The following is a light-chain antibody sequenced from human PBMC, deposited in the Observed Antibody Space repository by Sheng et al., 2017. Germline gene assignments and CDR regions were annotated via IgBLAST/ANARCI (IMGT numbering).Light chain of an antibody. CDR3: QQYNYWPPLT. J-gene: IGKJ4*01. V-gene: IGKV3D-15*01. CDR2: GAS. CDR1: QNVRSN. Sequence: EIMVTQFPATLSVSPGERATLSCRASQNVRSNLAWYQQKGGQAPRLLIYGASSRATGISASFSGSGSGTEFTLTISSLQPEDIAVYYCQQYNYWPPLTFGGGTKVEIK.